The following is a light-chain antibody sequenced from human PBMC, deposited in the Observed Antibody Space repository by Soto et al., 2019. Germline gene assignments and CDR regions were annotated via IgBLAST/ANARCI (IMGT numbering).Light chain of an antibody. CDR1: SSDVGGYNY. J-gene: IGLJ2*01. Sequence: QSALTQPASVSGSPGQSITISCTGTSSDVGGYNYVSWYQQHPGKAPKLMIYEVSTRPSGVSNRFSASKSGNTASLTISGLQAEDEADYYCSSYTSSSSVVFGGGTKVTVL. CDR3: SSYTSSSSVV. V-gene: IGLV2-14*01. CDR2: EVS.